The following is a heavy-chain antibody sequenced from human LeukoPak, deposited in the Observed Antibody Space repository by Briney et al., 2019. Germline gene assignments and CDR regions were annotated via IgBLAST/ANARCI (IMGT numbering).Heavy chain of an antibody. J-gene: IGHJ4*02. CDR1: GFTFTTYG. V-gene: IGHV3-30*18. Sequence: GGSLRLSCAASGFTFTTYGMHWVRQAPGKGLEWVTFISYDGRNKYYTDSVKGRFTISRDNSKNTVYLQMNSLRTEDTAVYYCAKEDSPGWYGVDYWGQGTLVTVSS. CDR2: ISYDGRNK. CDR3: AKEDSPGWYGVDY. D-gene: IGHD3-10*01.